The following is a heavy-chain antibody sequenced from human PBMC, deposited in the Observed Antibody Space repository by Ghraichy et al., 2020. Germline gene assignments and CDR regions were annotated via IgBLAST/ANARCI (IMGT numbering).Heavy chain of an antibody. J-gene: IGHJ6*02. D-gene: IGHD3-16*01. CDR1: GGSFSGYY. CDR3: ARGPRGGVLLGMDV. V-gene: IGHV4-34*01. CDR2: INHSGST. Sequence: SETLSLTCAVYGGSFSGYYWSWIRQPPGKGLEWIGEINHSGSTNYNPSLKSRVTISVDTSKNQFSLKLSSVTAADTAVYYCARGPRGGVLLGMDVWGQGTTVTVSS.